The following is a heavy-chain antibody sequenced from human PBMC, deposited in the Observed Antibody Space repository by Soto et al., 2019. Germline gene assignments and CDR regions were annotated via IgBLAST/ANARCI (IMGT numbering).Heavy chain of an antibody. CDR3: ARVTAVAGLDP. CDR1: GFTFSSYD. CDR2: IGTAGDT. Sequence: GGSLRLSCAASGFTFSSYDMHWVRQATGKGLEWVSAIGTAGDTYYPGSVKGRFTISRENAKNSLYLQMNSLRAEDTAVHYCARVTAVAGLDPWGQGTLVTVSS. J-gene: IGHJ5*02. D-gene: IGHD6-19*01. V-gene: IGHV3-13*01.